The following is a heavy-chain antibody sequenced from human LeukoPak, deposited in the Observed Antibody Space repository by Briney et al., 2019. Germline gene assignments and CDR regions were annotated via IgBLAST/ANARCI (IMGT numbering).Heavy chain of an antibody. D-gene: IGHD3-3*01. CDR3: ARGDHAYDFWSGYYLG. V-gene: IGHV3-7*01. J-gene: IGHJ4*02. CDR1: GFTFSSYW. Sequence: PGGSLRLSCAASGFTFSSYWMSWVRQAPGKGLEWVANIKQDGSEKYYVDSVKGRFTISRDNAKNSLYLQMNSLRAEDTAVYYCARGDHAYDFWSGYYLGWGQGTLVTVSS. CDR2: IKQDGSEK.